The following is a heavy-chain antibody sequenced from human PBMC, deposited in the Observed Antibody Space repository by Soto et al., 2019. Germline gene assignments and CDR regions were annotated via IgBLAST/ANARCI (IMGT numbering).Heavy chain of an antibody. D-gene: IGHD3-22*01. J-gene: IGHJ4*02. Sequence: VSLRLSCAASGFTFFKHAMSWVRQAPGKGLEWVSTVTDSGDSTYYADSVKGRFTISRDNSKNTLYLQMNSLRAEDTAVYFCAKEGVVVMTPVDYWGQGTLVTVSS. CDR1: GFTFFKHA. V-gene: IGHV3-23*01. CDR2: VTDSGDST. CDR3: AKEGVVVMTPVDY.